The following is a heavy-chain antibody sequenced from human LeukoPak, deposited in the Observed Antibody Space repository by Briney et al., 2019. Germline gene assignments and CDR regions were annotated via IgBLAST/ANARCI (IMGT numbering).Heavy chain of an antibody. CDR3: AREDVNIAVAASGPFDI. J-gene: IGHJ3*02. CDR2: IITDGSST. Sequence: GGSLRLSCAASGFTFTDYSMTWVRQAPGKGLVWVSRIITDGSSTGYADSVKGRFTISRDNAKNTLYLQMNSLRAEDTAVYYCAREDVNIAVAASGPFDIWGQGTMVTVSS. V-gene: IGHV3-74*01. CDR1: GFTFTDYS. D-gene: IGHD6-19*01.